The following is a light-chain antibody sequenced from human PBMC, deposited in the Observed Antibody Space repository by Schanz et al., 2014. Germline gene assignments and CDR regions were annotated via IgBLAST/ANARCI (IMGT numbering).Light chain of an antibody. V-gene: IGKV3-20*01. CDR1: QSVSSN. CDR2: GAS. Sequence: EIVMTQSPATLSVSPGQRATLSCRASQSVSSNLAWYQQEPGQAPRLLIYGASSRATGIPDRFSGSGSGTDFTLTISRLEPEDFAVYYCQQYGSSPRTFGQGTRLEI. J-gene: IGKJ5*01. CDR3: QQYGSSPRT.